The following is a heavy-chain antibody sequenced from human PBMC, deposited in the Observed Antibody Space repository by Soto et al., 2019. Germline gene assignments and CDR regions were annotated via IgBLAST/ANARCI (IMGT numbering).Heavy chain of an antibody. D-gene: IGHD3-9*01. J-gene: IGHJ4*02. V-gene: IGHV3-64D*06. Sequence: PGGSLRLSCSASGFTFSSYAMHWVRQAPGKGLEYVSAISSNGGSTYYADSVKGRFTISRDNSKNTLYLQMSSLRAEDTAVYYCVKDRGDILTGYAFDYWGQGTLVTVSS. CDR1: GFTFSSYA. CDR2: ISSNGGST. CDR3: VKDRGDILTGYAFDY.